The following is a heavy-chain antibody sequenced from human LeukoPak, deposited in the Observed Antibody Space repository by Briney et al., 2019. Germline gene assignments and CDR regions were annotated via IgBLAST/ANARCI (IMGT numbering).Heavy chain of an antibody. Sequence: GGSLRLSCAASGFTVSSNYMSWVRQAPGKGLEWVSAISGSGGSTYYADSVKGRFIISRDNSKNTLYLQMNSLRAEDTAVYYCAKDHETYYYDSSGYYYWGQGTLVTVSS. D-gene: IGHD3-22*01. CDR2: ISGSGGST. CDR3: AKDHETYYYDSSGYYY. J-gene: IGHJ4*02. V-gene: IGHV3-23*01. CDR1: GFTVSSNY.